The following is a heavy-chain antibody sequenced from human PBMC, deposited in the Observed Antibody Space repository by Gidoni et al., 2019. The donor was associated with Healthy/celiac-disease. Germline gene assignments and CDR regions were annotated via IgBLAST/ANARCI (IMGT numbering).Heavy chain of an antibody. J-gene: IGHJ4*02. Sequence: QVQLVQSRAAVKKPGSSVKVSCKASGGTFSRYASRWVRQAPGQGREWMGGIIPIFGTANYAQKFQGRVTITADESTSTAYMELSSLRSEDTAVYYCARDVGPYDDILTGYYGDWGQGTLVTVSS. D-gene: IGHD3-9*01. CDR2: IIPIFGTA. V-gene: IGHV1-69*01. CDR3: ARDVGPYDDILTGYYGD. CDR1: GGTFSRYA.